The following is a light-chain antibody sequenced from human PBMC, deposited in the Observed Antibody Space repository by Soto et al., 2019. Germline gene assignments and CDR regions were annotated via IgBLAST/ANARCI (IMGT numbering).Light chain of an antibody. CDR1: QSVSSN. CDR2: GAS. CDR3: QQYNNWPYT. V-gene: IGKV3-15*01. Sequence: EIVMTLSPATLSVSPGERATLSCRASQSVSSNLAWYQQKPGQAPRLLIYGASTRATGIPARFSGSGSGTEFTLTISSLQSEDFAVYYCQQYNNWPYTFGQGTKVDIK. J-gene: IGKJ2*01.